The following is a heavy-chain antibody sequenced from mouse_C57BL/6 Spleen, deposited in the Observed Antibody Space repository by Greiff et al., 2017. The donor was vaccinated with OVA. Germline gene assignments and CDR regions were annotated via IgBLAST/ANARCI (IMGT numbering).Heavy chain of an antibody. CDR2: ISNGGGST. V-gene: IGHV5-12*01. CDR3: ARSWGSSHLDY. J-gene: IGHJ2*01. CDR1: GFTFSDYY. Sequence: EVKVEESGGGLVQPGGSLKLSCAASGFTFSDYYMYWVRQTPEKRLEWVAYISNGGGSTYYPDTVKGRFTISRDNAKNTLYLQMSRLKSEDTAMYYCARSWGSSHLDYWGQGTTLTVSS. D-gene: IGHD1-1*01.